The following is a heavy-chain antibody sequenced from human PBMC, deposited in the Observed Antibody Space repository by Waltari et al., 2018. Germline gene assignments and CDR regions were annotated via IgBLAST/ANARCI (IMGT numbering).Heavy chain of an antibody. J-gene: IGHJ4*02. CDR2: ISWDGGST. CDR3: AKDALSYFDY. Sequence: EVQLVESGGVVVQPGGSLRLSCAASGFPFDDYAMHWVRQAPGKGLEWVSLISWDGGSTYYADSVKGRFTISRDNSKNSLYLQMNSLRAEDTALYYCAKDALSYFDYWGQGTLVTVSS. CDR1: GFPFDDYA. V-gene: IGHV3-43D*04.